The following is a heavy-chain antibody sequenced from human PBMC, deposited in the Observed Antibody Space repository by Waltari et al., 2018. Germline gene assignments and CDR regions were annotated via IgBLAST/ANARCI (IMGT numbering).Heavy chain of an antibody. V-gene: IGHV1-2*06. J-gene: IGHJ4*02. CDR1: GYTFTGYY. CDR2: IKPNSGRT. Sequence: QVQLVQYGAEVKKPGASVKVSCKDSGYTFTGYYMHWVRQAPGQGLEWVGRIKPNSGRTNYAQKLQGRCTMTRDTSISTAYMGLRRLRSDDTAVYYCARDFPQLSLDYWGQGTLVTVSS. CDR3: ARDFPQLSLDY.